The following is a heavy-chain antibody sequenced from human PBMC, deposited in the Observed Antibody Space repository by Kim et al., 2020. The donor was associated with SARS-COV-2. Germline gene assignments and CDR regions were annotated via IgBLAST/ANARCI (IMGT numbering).Heavy chain of an antibody. CDR1: GYTFTSYG. V-gene: IGHV1-18*01. J-gene: IGHJ4*02. Sequence: ASVKVSCKASGYTFTSYGISWVRQAPGQGLEWMGWISAYNGNTNYAQKLQGRVTMTTDTSTSTAYMELRSLRSDDTAVYYCARDLSGYSYGSRFPFDYWGQGTLVTVSS. D-gene: IGHD5-18*01. CDR3: ARDLSGYSYGSRFPFDY. CDR2: ISAYNGNT.